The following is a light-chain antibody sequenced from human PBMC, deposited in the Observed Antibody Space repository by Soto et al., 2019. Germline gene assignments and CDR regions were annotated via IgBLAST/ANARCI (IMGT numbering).Light chain of an antibody. CDR1: QTISSY. J-gene: IGKJ4*01. CDR2: AAS. Sequence: DLQMTQSPSSLSASVGDRVTITCRASQTISSYLNWYRQRLGKAPELLISAASTLQSGVPSRFSGSGSGTDFTLTISSLQPEDFATYYCQQLERYPSTFDGGTKVDI. CDR3: QQLERYPST. V-gene: IGKV1-39*01.